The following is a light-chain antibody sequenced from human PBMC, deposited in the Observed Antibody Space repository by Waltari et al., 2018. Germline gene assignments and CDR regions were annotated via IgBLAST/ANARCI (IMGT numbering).Light chain of an antibody. J-gene: IGLJ2*01. CDR3: CSYAGSTTLV. V-gene: IGLV2-23*01. Sequence: QSALTQPASVSGSPGQSITISCIGTSSDVGNYTLVSWYQQYPGKAPKLMIYEGSKRPSGVSNRCSGSKSGNTASLTISGLQAEDEADYHCCSYAGSTTLVFGGGTKLTVL. CDR2: EGS. CDR1: SSDVGNYTL.